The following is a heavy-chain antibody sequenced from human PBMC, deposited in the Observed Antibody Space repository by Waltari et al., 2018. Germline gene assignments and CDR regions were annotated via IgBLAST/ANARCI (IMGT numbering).Heavy chain of an antibody. CDR3: ARVKVSRGLYFDY. Sequence: QVQLQESGPGLVKPSETLSLTCTVSGGSISSYYWSWIRQPAGKGLEWIGRIYTSVSTNYNPSLKSRVTMSVDTSQNQFSQKLSSVTAADTAVYYCARVKVSRGLYFDYWGQGTLVTVSS. J-gene: IGHJ4*02. CDR1: GGSISSYY. V-gene: IGHV4-4*07. CDR2: IYTSVST.